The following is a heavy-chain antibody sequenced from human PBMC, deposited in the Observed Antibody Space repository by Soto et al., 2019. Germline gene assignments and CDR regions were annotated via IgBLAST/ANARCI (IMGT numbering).Heavy chain of an antibody. J-gene: IGHJ5*01. Sequence: GGSLKLSCTSSTVTINVHGIQWVRQAPGKGLEWVAFISNDGRAQYYADSVKGRFTISRDYSKNTADLQMNSLRNEETAVYYCARDIWSGDYKWFDSWGPGTLVTVSS. V-gene: IGHV3-30*03. CDR2: ISNDGRAQ. CDR1: TVTINVHG. D-gene: IGHD3-3*01. CDR3: ARDIWSGDYKWFDS.